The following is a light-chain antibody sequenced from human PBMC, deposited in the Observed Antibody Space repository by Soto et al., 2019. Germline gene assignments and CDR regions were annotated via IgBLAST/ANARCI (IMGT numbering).Light chain of an antibody. CDR1: STVVGGYNY. CDR2: EVS. CDR3: TSYTSSSTLV. V-gene: IGLV2-14*01. J-gene: IGLJ1*01. Sequence: QSALTQPASVSGSRGQSITLSCTGTSTVVGGYNYVSWYQQHPGKAPKLMIYEVSNRPSGVSNRFSGSKSGNTASLSISGLQAEDEADYYCTSYTSSSTLVFGTGTKVTVL.